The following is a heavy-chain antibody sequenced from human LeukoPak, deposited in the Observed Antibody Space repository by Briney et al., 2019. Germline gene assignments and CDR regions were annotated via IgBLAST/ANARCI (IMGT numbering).Heavy chain of an antibody. CDR1: GFTFSDYY. J-gene: IGHJ4*02. V-gene: IGHV3-11*04. Sequence: GGSLRLSCAASGFTFSDYYMSWIRQAPGKGLEWVSYISSSGSTIYYADSVKGRFTISRDNAKNSLYLQMNSLRAEDTAVYYCARDAVAGLCYFDYWGQGTLVTVSS. D-gene: IGHD6-19*01. CDR3: ARDAVAGLCYFDY. CDR2: ISSSGSTI.